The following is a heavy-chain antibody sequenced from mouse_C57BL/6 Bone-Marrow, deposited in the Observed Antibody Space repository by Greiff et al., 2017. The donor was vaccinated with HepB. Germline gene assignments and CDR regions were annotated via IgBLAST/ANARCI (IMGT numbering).Heavy chain of an antibody. CDR3: AREGDYDLYAMDY. CDR2: VYPYNGGT. Sequence: VHVKQSGPVLVKPGPSVKISCKASGFTFPDYYMHWVKQSHGKSLEWIGLVYPYNGGTSYNQKFKGKATLTVDTSSSTAYMELNSLTSEDSAVYYCAREGDYDLYAMDYWGQGTSVTVSS. J-gene: IGHJ4*01. D-gene: IGHD2-4*01. CDR1: GFTFPDYY. V-gene: IGHV1-36*01.